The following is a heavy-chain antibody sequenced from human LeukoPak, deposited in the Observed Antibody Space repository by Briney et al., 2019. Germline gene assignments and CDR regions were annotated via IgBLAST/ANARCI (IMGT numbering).Heavy chain of an antibody. D-gene: IGHD3-3*01. Sequence: GGSLRLSCAASGFTFSSYSMNWVRQAPGKGLEWVSSISSSSSYIYYADSVKGRFTISRDNAKNSLYLQMNSLRAEDMALYYCAKDSGRGSSSAFDIWGQGTMVTVSS. CDR3: AKDSGRGSSSAFDI. CDR1: GFTFSSYS. V-gene: IGHV3-21*04. CDR2: ISSSSSYI. J-gene: IGHJ3*02.